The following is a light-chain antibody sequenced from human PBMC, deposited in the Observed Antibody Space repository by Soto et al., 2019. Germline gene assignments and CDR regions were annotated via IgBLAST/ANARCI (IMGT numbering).Light chain of an antibody. J-gene: IGKJ3*01. CDR1: QSVSIY. Sequence: DIQMTQSPSSLSASVGDRVTITCRAGQSVSIYLNWYQQKPGKAPKPLIYSASSLEGGVPSRFSGSGSGTDFTLTISSLQPEDFATYYCQQSYSTPFTFGPGTKVDIK. CDR3: QQSYSTPFT. V-gene: IGKV1-39*01. CDR2: SAS.